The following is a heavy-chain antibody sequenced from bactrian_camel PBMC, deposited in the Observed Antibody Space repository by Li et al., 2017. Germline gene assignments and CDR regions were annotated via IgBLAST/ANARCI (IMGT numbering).Heavy chain of an antibody. V-gene: IGHV3S40*01. CDR3: AAAYDGRWVCLSEGDFAY. CDR2: INDGGRST. Sequence: QLVESGGGLVQPGGSLRLSCVASGFTFSSHGMSWVRQAPGRGLEWVSAINDGGRSTYYADSVKGRFTISKDNGKNTLYLQMSNLKLEDTAMYYCAAAYDGRWVCLSEGDFAYWGQGTQVTVS. D-gene: IGHD6*01. J-gene: IGHJ6*01. CDR1: GFTFSSHG.